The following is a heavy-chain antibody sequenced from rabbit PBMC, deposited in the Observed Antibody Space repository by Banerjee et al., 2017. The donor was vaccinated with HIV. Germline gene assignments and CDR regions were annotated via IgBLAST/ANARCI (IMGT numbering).Heavy chain of an antibody. CDR1: GSDISSDY. V-gene: IGHV1S40*01. D-gene: IGHD1-1*01. J-gene: IGHJ3*01. CDR3: VREVYHILGL. CDR2: IDDGGSGST. Sequence: QSLEESGGDLVKPGASLTLTCTASGSDISSDYMCWVRQAPGKGLEWIACIDDGGSGSTYYASWVNGRFTVSSHNAQNTLYLQLNSLTGADTATYFCVREVYHILGLWGQGTLVTVS.